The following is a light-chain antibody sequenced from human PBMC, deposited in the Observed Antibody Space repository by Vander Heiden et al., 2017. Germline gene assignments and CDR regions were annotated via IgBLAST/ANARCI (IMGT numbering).Light chain of an antibody. Sequence: DIQLSQSPPSLSASVGDRVTITCRSSRDIRTYLNWYHQKRGESPKLLIYGASTFHSGVPRRLSGSGSANHFTLTINGLQVDDVGTYFCQQTYNMFSFGEGTQV. J-gene: IGKJ4*01. CDR1: RDIRTY. CDR2: GAS. V-gene: IGKV1-39*01. CDR3: QQTYNMFS.